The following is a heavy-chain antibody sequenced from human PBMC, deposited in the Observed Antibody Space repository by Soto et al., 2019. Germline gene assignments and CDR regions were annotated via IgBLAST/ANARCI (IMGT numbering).Heavy chain of an antibody. CDR2: IYYSGST. Sequence: PSETLSLTCTVSGGSISSGGYYWSWIRQHPGKGLEWIGYIYYSGSTYYNPSLKSRVTISVDTSKNQFSLKLSSVTAADTAVYYCARGVSSIAARPDPEYYYYYYGMDVWGQGTTVTVSS. CDR1: GGSISSGGYY. V-gene: IGHV4-31*03. D-gene: IGHD6-6*01. J-gene: IGHJ6*02. CDR3: ARGVSSIAARPDPEYYYYYYGMDV.